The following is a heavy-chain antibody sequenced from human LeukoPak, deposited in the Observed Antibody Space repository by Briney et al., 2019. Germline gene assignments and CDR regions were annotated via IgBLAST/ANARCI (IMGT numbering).Heavy chain of an antibody. CDR3: AHRRSGYDYTGFDY. Sequence: SGPTLVNPTQTLTLTCTFSGFSLSTSGVGVGWIRQPPGKALEWLALIYWDDDKRHSPSLKSRLTITKDTSKNQVVLTMTNMDPVDTATYYCAHRRSGYDYTGFDYWGQGTLVTVSS. CDR1: GFSLSTSGVG. V-gene: IGHV2-5*02. J-gene: IGHJ4*02. CDR2: IYWDDDK. D-gene: IGHD5-12*01.